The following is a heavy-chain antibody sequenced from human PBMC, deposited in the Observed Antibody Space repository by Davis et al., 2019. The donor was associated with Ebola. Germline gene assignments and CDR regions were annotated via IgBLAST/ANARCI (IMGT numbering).Heavy chain of an antibody. CDR2: INHSGST. CDR1: GDLFSAYY. Sequence: SETLSLTCAVYGDLFSAYYWAWIRLPPGKGLEWIGEINHSGSTNYTPSLKSRVTISVDTSKNQFSLKLSSVTAADTAVYYCARAATVGAWFDPWGQGTLVTVSS. J-gene: IGHJ5*02. V-gene: IGHV4-34*01. CDR3: ARAATVGAWFDP. D-gene: IGHD4-11*01.